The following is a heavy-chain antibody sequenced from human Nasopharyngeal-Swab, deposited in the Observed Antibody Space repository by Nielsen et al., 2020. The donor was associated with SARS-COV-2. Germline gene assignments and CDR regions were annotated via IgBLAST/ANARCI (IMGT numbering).Heavy chain of an antibody. D-gene: IGHD3-3*01. CDR2: ISSSGSTI. CDR1: GFTFSSYE. V-gene: IGHV3-48*03. J-gene: IGHJ4*02. CDR3: ARDGMEWYYFDY. Sequence: GGSLRLSCAASGFTFSSYEMNWVRQAPGKGLEWVSYISSSGSTIYYADSGKGRFTISRDNAKNSLYLQMNSLRAEDTAVYYCARDGMEWYYFDYWGQGTLVTVSS.